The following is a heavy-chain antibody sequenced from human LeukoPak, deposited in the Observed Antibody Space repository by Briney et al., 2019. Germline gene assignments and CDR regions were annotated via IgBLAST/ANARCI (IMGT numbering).Heavy chain of an antibody. CDR1: GYTFDSYG. J-gene: IGHJ4*02. D-gene: IGHD2-2*01. CDR3: ARAHPRVPAAKLADY. V-gene: IGHV1-18*01. Sequence: ASVKVSCKASGYTFDSYGISWVRQAPGQGLEYMGWIGAYNGNTNYAQRLQGRVTLTTDTSTNTAYMDLRSLKSDDTAVYYCARAHPRVPAAKLADYWGQGTLVTVSS. CDR2: IGAYNGNT.